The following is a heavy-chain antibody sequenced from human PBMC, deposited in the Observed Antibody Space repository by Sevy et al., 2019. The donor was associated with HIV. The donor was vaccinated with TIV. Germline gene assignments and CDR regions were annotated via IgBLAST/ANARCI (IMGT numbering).Heavy chain of an antibody. CDR2: ISSDGSNK. V-gene: IGHV3-30*04. D-gene: IGHD3-22*01. CDR3: ARASYYYDSGGYHYGDYFDY. Sequence: GGSLRLSCAASGFTFSSYAMHWVRQAPGKGLEWVAVISSDGSNKYNADCVKGRFTISRDNSKNTLDLQMNSLRAEDTAVYYCARASYYYDSGGYHYGDYFDYWGQGTLVTVSS. CDR1: GFTFSSYA. J-gene: IGHJ4*02.